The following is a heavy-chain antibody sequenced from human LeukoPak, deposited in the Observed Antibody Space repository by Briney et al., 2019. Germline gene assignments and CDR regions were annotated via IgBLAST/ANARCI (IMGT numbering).Heavy chain of an antibody. V-gene: IGHV4-34*01. CDR3: ARVASYIFDY. CDR1: GGSFSGYY. J-gene: IGHJ4*02. Sequence: SETLSLTCAVYGGSFSGYYWSWIRQPPGKGLEWIGEINHSGSTNYNPSLKSRVTISVDTSKNQFSLKLSSVTAADTAVYYCARVASYIFDYWGQGTLVTVSS. CDR2: INHSGST. D-gene: IGHD4-11*01.